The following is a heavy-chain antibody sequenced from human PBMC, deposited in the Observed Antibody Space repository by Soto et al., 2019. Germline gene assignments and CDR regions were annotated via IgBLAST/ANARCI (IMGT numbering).Heavy chain of an antibody. CDR3: TREEWGYHYYYYAIDI. CDR2: IVPIYGSS. D-gene: IGHD2-15*01. Sequence: QVQLVQSGAESKTPGSSVNVSCTLSGGAFNNYVITWVRQPPGKGLEWVGSIVPIYGSSLFAQKFQGRVTLSAAGSTNTVDMKISGLRTEDTAIYYFTREEWGYHYYYYAIDIWGQGAAVTVSS. V-gene: IGHV1-69*18. CDR1: GGAFNNYV. J-gene: IGHJ6*02.